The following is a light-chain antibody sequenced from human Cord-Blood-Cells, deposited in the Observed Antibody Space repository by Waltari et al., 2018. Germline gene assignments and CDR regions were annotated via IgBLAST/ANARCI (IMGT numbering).Light chain of an antibody. Sequence: QSVLPQPPSASGTPGQRVTIYCSGSSSNIGSNTVNWYQQLPGTAPKLLIYHNNQRASGVPDRFSCSNSGTSASRAISGLQSEEEADYYCAAWDDSLNGYVFGTGTKVTVL. CDR1: SSNIGSNT. CDR2: HNN. V-gene: IGLV1-44*01. J-gene: IGLJ1*01. CDR3: AAWDDSLNGYV.